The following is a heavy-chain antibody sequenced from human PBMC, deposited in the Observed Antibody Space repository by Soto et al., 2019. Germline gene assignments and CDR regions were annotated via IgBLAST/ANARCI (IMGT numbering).Heavy chain of an antibody. V-gene: IGHV3-21*01. CDR2: ISSSSIYI. Sequence: GLMSLSSTASEFTFSSYGLNWSVPKPGKGLEWVSSISSSSIYIYYADSVKGRFTISRDNAKNSLYLQMNSLRAEDTAVYYCARDGGYRRIFDYWGQGTLVTVSS. CDR1: EFTFSSYG. CDR3: ARDGGYRRIFDY. D-gene: IGHD6-13*01. J-gene: IGHJ4*02.